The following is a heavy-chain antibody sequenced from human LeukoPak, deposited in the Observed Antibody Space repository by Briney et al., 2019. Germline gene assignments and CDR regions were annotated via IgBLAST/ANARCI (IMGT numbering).Heavy chain of an antibody. D-gene: IGHD4-17*01. CDR2: IIPIFGTA. CDR1: GGTFSSYA. J-gene: IGHJ4*02. Sequence: PAASVKVSCKASGGTFSSYAISWVRQTPGQGLEWMGEIIPIFGTANYAQKFQDRVSMTEDTSTDTAYMELSSLRSEDTAVYYCATDLTITTVYGLNYWGQGTLVTVSS. V-gene: IGHV1-69*06. CDR3: ATDLTITTVYGLNY.